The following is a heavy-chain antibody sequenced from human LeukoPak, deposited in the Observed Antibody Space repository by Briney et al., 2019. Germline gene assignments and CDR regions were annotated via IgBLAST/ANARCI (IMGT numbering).Heavy chain of an antibody. V-gene: IGHV3-33*01. J-gene: IGHJ4*02. CDR2: IWYDGSNK. CDR1: GFTFSSYG. Sequence: GGSLRLSCAASGFTFSSYGMHWVRQAPGKGLEWVAVIWYDGSNKYYADSVKGRFTISRDNSKNTLYLQMNSLRAEDTAVYYCARDYCGGDCYPFDYWGQGTLVTVPS. D-gene: IGHD2-21*02. CDR3: ARDYCGGDCYPFDY.